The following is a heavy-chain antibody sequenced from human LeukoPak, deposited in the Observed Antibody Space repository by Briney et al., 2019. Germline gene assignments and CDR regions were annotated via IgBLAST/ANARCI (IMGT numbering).Heavy chain of an antibody. Sequence: ASVKVSCKASGYTFTSYAMNWVRQAPGQGLEWMGWINTNTGNPTYAQGFTGRFVFSLDTSISTAYLQISSLKAEDTAVYYCARASRFLNYYYMDVWGKGTTVTVSS. CDR1: GYTFTSYA. CDR3: ARASRFLNYYYMDV. D-gene: IGHD2-21*01. CDR2: INTNTGNP. J-gene: IGHJ6*03. V-gene: IGHV7-4-1*02.